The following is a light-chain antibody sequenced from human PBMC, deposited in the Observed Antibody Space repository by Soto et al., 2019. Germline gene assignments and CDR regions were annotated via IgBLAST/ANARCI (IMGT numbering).Light chain of an antibody. Sequence: LTQSSRTLSFSPGQRPHLSSRPAKTGDSSLLAWYQQKPGQAPKLLIYGASNRATGIPERFSGSGSGTDFTLTISSLEPEDFAVYYCQQYCSSGTFGQGTKVDIK. CDR2: GAS. J-gene: IGKJ1*01. CDR3: QQYCSSGT. CDR1: KTGDSSL. V-gene: IGKV3-20*01.